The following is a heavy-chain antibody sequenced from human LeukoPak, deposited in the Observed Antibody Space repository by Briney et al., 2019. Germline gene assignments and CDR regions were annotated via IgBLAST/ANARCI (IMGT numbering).Heavy chain of an antibody. V-gene: IGHV4-59*01. CDR1: GGSISSYY. CDR3: ARLTGDYFDY. D-gene: IGHD3-9*01. J-gene: IGHJ4*02. CDR2: IYYSGST. Sequence: SETLSLTCTVSGGSISSYYWSWIRQPPGKGLEWIGYIYYSGSTNYNPSLKSRVTISVDTSKNQFSLKLSSVTAADTAVYYCARLTGDYFDYWGQGTLVTVSS.